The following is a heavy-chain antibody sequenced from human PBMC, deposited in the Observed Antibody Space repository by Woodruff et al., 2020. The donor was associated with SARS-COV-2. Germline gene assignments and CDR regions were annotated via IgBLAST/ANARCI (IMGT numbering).Heavy chain of an antibody. CDR2: GET. D-gene: IGHD3-22*01. CDR3: ATSSRLVVVHDAFDI. V-gene: IGHV1-24*01. J-gene: IGHJ3*02. Sequence: GETIYAQKFQGRLTMTEDTSTDTAYMELSRRRSEDTAVYYCATSSRLVVVHDAFDIWGQGTMVTVSS.